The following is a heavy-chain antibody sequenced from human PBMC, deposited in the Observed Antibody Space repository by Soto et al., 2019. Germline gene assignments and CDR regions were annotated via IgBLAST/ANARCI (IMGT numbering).Heavy chain of an antibody. CDR2: FDPEDGQT. D-gene: IGHD3-22*01. CDR1: GYTLSELS. CDR3: TRDHYDSSGYYRFDY. Sequence: ASVKVSCKVSGYTLSELSMHWVRQAPGKGLEWMGRFDPEDGQTIYAQKFQGRVTMTGDTSADTVYMELSSLRSEDTAIYYCTRDHYDSSGYYRFDYSGQATPVTVSS. V-gene: IGHV1-24*01. J-gene: IGHJ4*02.